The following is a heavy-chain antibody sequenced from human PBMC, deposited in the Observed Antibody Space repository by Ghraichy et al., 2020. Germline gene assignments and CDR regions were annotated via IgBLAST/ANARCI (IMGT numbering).Heavy chain of an antibody. CDR1: GGSFSGYY. V-gene: IGHV4-34*01. CDR2: INHSGST. Sequence: SQTLSLTCAVYGGSFSGYYWSWIRQPPGKGLEWIGEINHSGSTNYNPSLKSRVTISVDTSKNQFSLKLSSVTAADTAVYYCARVPPKEMATDSIDYWGQGTLVTVSS. J-gene: IGHJ4*02. D-gene: IGHD5-24*01. CDR3: ARVPPKEMATDSIDY.